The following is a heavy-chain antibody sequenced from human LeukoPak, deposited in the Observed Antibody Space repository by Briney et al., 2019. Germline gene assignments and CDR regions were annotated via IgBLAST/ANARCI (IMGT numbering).Heavy chain of an antibody. CDR3: ASATVYDSSGYYYFDY. CDR1: GFTFSNYW. Sequence: GGSLRLSCVASGFTFSNYWMHWVRQPPGKGLVWVSRIYVDGRTTNYADSVKGRFTISRDNSENTLYLQMNSLRAEDTAVYYCASATVYDSSGYYYFDYWGQGTLVTVSS. D-gene: IGHD3-22*01. V-gene: IGHV3-74*01. J-gene: IGHJ4*02. CDR2: IYVDGRTT.